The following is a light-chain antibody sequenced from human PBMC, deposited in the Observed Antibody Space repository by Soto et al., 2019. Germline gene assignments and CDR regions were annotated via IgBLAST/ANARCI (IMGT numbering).Light chain of an antibody. CDR1: QGISSY. Sequence: AIRMTQSPSSFSASTGDRVTITCRASQGISSYLAWYQQKPGKAPKLLIYAASTLQSGVPSRFSGSGSGTDFTLTISCLQSEDFATYYCQQYYSYPLTVGGGTKLEIK. J-gene: IGKJ4*01. CDR3: QQYYSYPLT. V-gene: IGKV1-8*01. CDR2: AAS.